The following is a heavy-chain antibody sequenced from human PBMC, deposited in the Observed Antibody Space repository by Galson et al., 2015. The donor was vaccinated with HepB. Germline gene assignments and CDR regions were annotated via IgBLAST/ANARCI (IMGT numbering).Heavy chain of an antibody. CDR1: GYTFTSYG. V-gene: IGHV1-18*01. CDR2: ISAYNGNT. J-gene: IGHJ6*03. D-gene: IGHD2-2*02. CDR3: ARVEPPDIVVVPAAIHFHPPMDV. Sequence: SVKVSCKASGYTFTSYGISWVRQAPGQGLEWMGWISAYNGNTNYEQKLQGRVTMTKDTSTSTAYMELSILRSDDTAVYYCARVEPPDIVVVPAAIHFHPPMDVWGTGTPVTVSS.